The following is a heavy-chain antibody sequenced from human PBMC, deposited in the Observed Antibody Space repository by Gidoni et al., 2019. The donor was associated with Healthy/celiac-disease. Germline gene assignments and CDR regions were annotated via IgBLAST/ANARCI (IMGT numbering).Heavy chain of an antibody. CDR1: GFTFSSYA. D-gene: IGHD1-26*01. V-gene: IGHV3-30-3*01. J-gene: IGHJ4*02. CDR2: ISYDGSNK. Sequence: QVQLVESGGGVVQPGMSLRLSCAASGFTFSSYAMHWVRQAPGKGLEWVAVISYDGSNKYYADSVKGRFTISRDNSKNTLYLQMNSLRAEDTAVYYCARDSAGWELLGSYFDYWGQGTLVTVSS. CDR3: ARDSAGWELLGSYFDY.